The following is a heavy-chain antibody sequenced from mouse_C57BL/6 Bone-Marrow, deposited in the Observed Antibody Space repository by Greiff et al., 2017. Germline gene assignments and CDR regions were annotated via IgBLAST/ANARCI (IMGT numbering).Heavy chain of an antibody. D-gene: IGHD1-1*01. J-gene: IGHJ1*03. CDR3: ARHRYYGSSYGWYFDF. V-gene: IGHV5-2*01. CDR2: INSDGGST. Sequence: EVQGVESGGGLVQPGESLKLSCESNEYEFPSHDMSWVRKTPEKRLELVAAINSDGGSTYDPDTMERRFIISIDNTKKTLYLQMSSLRSEDTALYYCARHRYYGSSYGWYFDFWGTGTTVTVSS. CDR1: EYEFPSHD.